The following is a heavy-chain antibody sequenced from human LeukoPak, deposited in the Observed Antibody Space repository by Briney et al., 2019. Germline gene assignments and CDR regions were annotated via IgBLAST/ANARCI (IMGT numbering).Heavy chain of an antibody. Sequence: GGSLRLSCAASGFTFSSYAMHWVRQAPGKGLEWVAVISYDGSNKYYADSVKGRFTISRDNSKITLYLQMNSLRAEDTAVYYCARDNLFDYFDYWGQGTLVTVSS. D-gene: IGHD3-3*01. CDR2: ISYDGSNK. CDR3: ARDNLFDYFDY. V-gene: IGHV3-30-3*01. CDR1: GFTFSSYA. J-gene: IGHJ4*02.